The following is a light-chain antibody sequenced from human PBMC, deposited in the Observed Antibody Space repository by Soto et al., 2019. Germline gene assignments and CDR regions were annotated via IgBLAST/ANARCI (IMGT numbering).Light chain of an antibody. CDR2: DAS. J-gene: IGKJ1*01. CDR3: QQYDDWPET. CDR1: QSVSSY. Sequence: ERVMTQSPATLSVSPGERATLSCRASQSVSSYLAWYQQKPGQAPRLLIYDASTRATGVPARFSGSGSGTKFTLTISSLQSEDLAVYYCQQYDDWPETFGQGTKV. V-gene: IGKV3-15*01.